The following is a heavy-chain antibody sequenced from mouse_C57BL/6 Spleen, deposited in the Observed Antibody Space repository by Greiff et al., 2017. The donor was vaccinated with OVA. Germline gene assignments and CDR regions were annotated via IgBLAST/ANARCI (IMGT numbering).Heavy chain of an antibody. CDR3: ARYATYYRGGTMDY. CDR2: IHPNSGST. Sequence: QVQLQQPGSELVKPGASVKLSCKASGYTFTSYWMHWVKQRPGQGLEWIGMIHPNSGSTNYNEKFKSKATLTVDKSSSTAYMQLSSLTSEDSAVYYCARYATYYRGGTMDYWGQGTSVTVSS. J-gene: IGHJ4*01. V-gene: IGHV1-64*01. CDR1: GYTFTSYW. D-gene: IGHD5-5*01.